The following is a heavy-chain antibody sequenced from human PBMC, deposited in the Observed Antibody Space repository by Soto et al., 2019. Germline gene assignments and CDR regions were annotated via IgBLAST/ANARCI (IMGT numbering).Heavy chain of an antibody. V-gene: IGHV1-69*02. CDR3: AKTNVYSSTWPLEH. CDR2: VNPILSMS. J-gene: IGHJ4*02. CDR1: GESFSLYT. D-gene: IGHD6-6*01. Sequence: SVKDACKAAGESFSLYTINWVRQAPGLGLEWMGRVNPILSMSNYAQKFQGRVTMTSDTSASTSYLELRSLRVEDTAVYYCAKTNVYSSTWPLEHWGPGTLVTVSS.